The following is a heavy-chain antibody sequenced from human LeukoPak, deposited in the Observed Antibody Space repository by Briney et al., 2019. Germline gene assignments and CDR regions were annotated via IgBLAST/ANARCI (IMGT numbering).Heavy chain of an antibody. CDR3: ARGRGRVAGTVKINDAFDI. D-gene: IGHD6-19*01. CDR2: INPNSGGT. CDR1: GYTFTGYY. V-gene: IGHV1-2*02. J-gene: IGHJ3*02. Sequence: ASVKVSCKASGYTFTGYYMHWVRQAPGQGLEWMGWINPNSGGTNYAQKFQGRVTMTRDTSISTAYMELCRLRSDDTAVYYCARGRGRVAGTVKINDAFDIWGQGTMVTVSS.